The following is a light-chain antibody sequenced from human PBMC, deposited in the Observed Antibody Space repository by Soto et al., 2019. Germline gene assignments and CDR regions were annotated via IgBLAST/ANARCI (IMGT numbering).Light chain of an antibody. V-gene: IGKV3-11*01. CDR3: QQYGGSPYT. CDR2: EAS. Sequence: EIVLTQSPGTLSLSPGDRATLSCRASQRVSTFLAWYQQRPGQAPRLLISEASNRATGIPARFSGSGSGTDFTLTISSLEPEDFAVYFCQQYGGSPYTFGQGTKVDIK. CDR1: QRVSTF. J-gene: IGKJ2*01.